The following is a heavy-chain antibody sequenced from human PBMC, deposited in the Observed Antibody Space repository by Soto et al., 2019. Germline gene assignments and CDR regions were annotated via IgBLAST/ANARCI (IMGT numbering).Heavy chain of an antibody. J-gene: IGHJ5*02. Sequence: VQLRQWGAGLLKPSETLSLTCAVYGGSFSGYYWSWIRQPPGKGLEWIGEINHSGSTNYNPSLKSRVTISVDTSKNQFSLKLSSVTAADTAVYYCARGKAYYYDSSGYYEQYNWFDPWGQGTLVTVSS. CDR1: GGSFSGYY. D-gene: IGHD3-22*01. V-gene: IGHV4-34*01. CDR3: ARGKAYYYDSSGYYEQYNWFDP. CDR2: INHSGST.